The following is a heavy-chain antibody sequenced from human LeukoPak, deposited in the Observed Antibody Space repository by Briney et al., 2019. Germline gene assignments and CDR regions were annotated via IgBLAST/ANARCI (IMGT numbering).Heavy chain of an antibody. CDR1: GFTFSSYG. J-gene: IGHJ4*02. D-gene: IGHD4-17*01. CDR2: ISGSGGST. V-gene: IGHV3-23*01. Sequence: PGGSLRLSCAASGFTFSSYGMSWVRQAPGKGLEWVSAISGSGGSTYYADSVKGRFTISRDNAKNSLYLQMKSLRAEDTAVYYCAKRGINYGDYILGYWGQGILVTVSS. CDR3: AKRGINYGDYILGY.